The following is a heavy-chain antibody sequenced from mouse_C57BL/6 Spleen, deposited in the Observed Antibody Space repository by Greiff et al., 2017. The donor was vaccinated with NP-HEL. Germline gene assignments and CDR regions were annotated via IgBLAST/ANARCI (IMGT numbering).Heavy chain of an antibody. D-gene: IGHD1-1*01. Sequence: QVQLKESGAELARPGASVKLSCKASGYTFTSYGISWVKQRTGQGLEWIGEIYPRSGNTYYNEKFKGKATLTADKSSSTAYMELRSLTSEDSAVYFCARIATVQFAYWGQGTLVTVSA. CDR2: IYPRSGNT. J-gene: IGHJ3*01. CDR3: ARIATVQFAY. V-gene: IGHV1-81*01. CDR1: GYTFTSYG.